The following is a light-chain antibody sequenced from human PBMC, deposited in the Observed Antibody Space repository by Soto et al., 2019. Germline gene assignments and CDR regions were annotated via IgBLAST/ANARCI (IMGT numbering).Light chain of an antibody. Sequence: EIVMTQSPATLSVSPGGRATLSCRASQSVSSYLGWYQQRPGQPPRLLIYRASTRATGIPARFSGSGSGTEFSLTISSLQSEDFAVYYCQQYNTWPPRYTFGQGTKLEI. J-gene: IGKJ2*01. V-gene: IGKV3-15*01. CDR3: QQYNTWPPRYT. CDR2: RAS. CDR1: QSVSSY.